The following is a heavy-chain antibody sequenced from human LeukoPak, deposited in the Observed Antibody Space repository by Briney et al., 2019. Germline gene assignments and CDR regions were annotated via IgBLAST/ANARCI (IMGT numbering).Heavy chain of an antibody. Sequence: GGSLRLSCAASGFTFDDYTMHWVRQAPGKGLEWVSLISWDGGSTYYADSVKGRFTISRDNSKNSLYLQMNSLRTEDTALYYCAKAQDYGSGSYYPNDYWGQGTLVTVSS. V-gene: IGHV3-43*01. J-gene: IGHJ4*02. D-gene: IGHD3-10*01. CDR1: GFTFDDYT. CDR2: ISWDGGST. CDR3: AKAQDYGSGSYYPNDY.